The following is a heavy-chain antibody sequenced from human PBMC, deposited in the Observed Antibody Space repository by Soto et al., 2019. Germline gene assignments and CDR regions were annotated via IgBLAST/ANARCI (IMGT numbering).Heavy chain of an antibody. V-gene: IGHV1-18*01. D-gene: IGHD3-16*02. Sequence: ASVKVSCKASGYTFTSYGISCVRQAPGQVLEWMGWISAYNGNTNYAQKLRGRVTMTTDTSTSTAYMELRSLRSDDTAVYYCARACGLFDYVWGSYRFFYLDYWGQGTLVTVSS. CDR1: GYTFTSYG. CDR2: ISAYNGNT. CDR3: ARACGLFDYVWGSYRFFYLDY. J-gene: IGHJ4*02.